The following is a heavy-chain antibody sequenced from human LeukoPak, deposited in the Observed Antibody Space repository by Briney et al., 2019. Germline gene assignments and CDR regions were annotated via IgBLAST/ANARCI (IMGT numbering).Heavy chain of an antibody. V-gene: IGHV3-48*02. D-gene: IGHD3-9*01. Sequence: GGSLRLSCAASGFSFSSYTMSWVRQAPGKGLEWVSDISSRSTTIYYADSVKGRFTISRDNAKNSLYLQMNSLRDEDTAVYYCVGFEEDYWGQGTLVTVSS. CDR3: VGFEEDY. CDR2: ISSRSTTI. CDR1: GFSFSSYT. J-gene: IGHJ4*02.